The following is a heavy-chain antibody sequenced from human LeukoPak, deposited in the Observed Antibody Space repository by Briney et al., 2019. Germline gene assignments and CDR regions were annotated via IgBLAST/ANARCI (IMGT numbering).Heavy chain of an antibody. Sequence: GGSLRLSCAASGFTVSSNYMSWVRQAPGKGLEWVSSISSSSSYICYADSVKGRFTISRDNAKNSLYLQMNSLRAEDTAVYYCARDFGYYDSSGLDHWGQGTLVTVSS. CDR3: ARDFGYYDSSGLDH. CDR2: ISSSSSYI. CDR1: GFTVSSNY. J-gene: IGHJ4*02. V-gene: IGHV3-21*01. D-gene: IGHD3-22*01.